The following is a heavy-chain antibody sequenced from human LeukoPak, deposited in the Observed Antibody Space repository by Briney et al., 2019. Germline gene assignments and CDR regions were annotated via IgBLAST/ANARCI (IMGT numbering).Heavy chain of an antibody. D-gene: IGHD6-19*01. V-gene: IGHV2-70*04. CDR1: GFSLSTSAMR. Sequence: SGPTLVNPTQTLTLTRTFSGFSLSTSAMRVSWIRQPPGTALEWLARIDWDDDKFYSTPLKTRLTISKDTSKNQVVLTMTNMDPVDTATYYCARTAYRSGWACFDYWGQGTLVTVSS. CDR3: ARTAYRSGWACFDY. CDR2: IDWDDDK. J-gene: IGHJ4*02.